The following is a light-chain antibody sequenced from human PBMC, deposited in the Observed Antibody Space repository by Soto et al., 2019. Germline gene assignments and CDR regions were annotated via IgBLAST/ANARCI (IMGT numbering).Light chain of an antibody. J-gene: IGLJ3*02. CDR2: RDS. V-gene: IGLV3-9*01. CDR1: NIGSKN. CDR3: QVWDSRTARV. Sequence: SYELTQPLSVSVALGQTARITCGGNNIGSKNVHWYQQKPGQAPVMVIYRDSNRPSGIPERFSGSNSWNTATLTFSRAQAGDEADYCCQVWDSRTARVFGGGTKLTVL.